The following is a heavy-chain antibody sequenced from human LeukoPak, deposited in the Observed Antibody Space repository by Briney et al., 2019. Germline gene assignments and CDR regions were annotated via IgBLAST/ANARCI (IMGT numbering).Heavy chain of an antibody. CDR2: TYYRSKWYN. J-gene: IGHJ5*02. CDR1: ADGVTSNSAA. V-gene: IGHV6-1*01. D-gene: IGHD6-13*01. Sequence: SQTLSLTCAISADGVTSNSAAWNWIRQSPSRGLEWLGRTYYRSKWYNYYAVSVKSRITINPDTSKNQFSLQLNSVTPEDTAVYYCARDPIAAAARYNWFDPWGQGTLVTVSS. CDR3: ARDPIAAAARYNWFDP.